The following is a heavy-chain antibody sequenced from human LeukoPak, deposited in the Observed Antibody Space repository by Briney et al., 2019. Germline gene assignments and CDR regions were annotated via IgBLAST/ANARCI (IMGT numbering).Heavy chain of an antibody. CDR3: AKDQSSGWSIDAFDI. Sequence: GGSLRLSCAASGFTFSSYAMSWVRQAPGKELEWVSAISGSGGSTYYADSVKGGFTISRDNSKNTLYLQMNSLRAEDTAVYYCAKDQSSGWSIDAFDIWGQGTMVTVSS. CDR2: ISGSGGST. V-gene: IGHV3-23*01. D-gene: IGHD6-13*01. CDR1: GFTFSSYA. J-gene: IGHJ3*02.